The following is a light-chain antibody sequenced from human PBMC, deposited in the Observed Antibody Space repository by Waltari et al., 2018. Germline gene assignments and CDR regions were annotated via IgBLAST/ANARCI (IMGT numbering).Light chain of an antibody. J-gene: IGLJ2*01. V-gene: IGLV3-21*04. CDR2: QDS. CDR3: QVWDSKSDHVI. Sequence: YQKRPSQAPGLVIYQDSYRPSGIPERFSGSNSGGTATLTISRVEAGDEADYYCQVWDSKSDHVIFGGGTKLTVL.